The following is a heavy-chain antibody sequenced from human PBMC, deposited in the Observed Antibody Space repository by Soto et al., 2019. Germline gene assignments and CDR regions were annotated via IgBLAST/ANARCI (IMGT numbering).Heavy chain of an antibody. V-gene: IGHV4-34*01. D-gene: IGHD3-10*01. J-gene: IGHJ6*02. CDR2: INHSGST. CDR1: GGSFSGYY. Sequence: SETLSLTCAIYGGSFSGYYWSWIRQPPGTGLEWIGEINHSGSTNYNPSLTSRVTISVDTSKNQFSLKLSPVTAADTAVYYCATKTPLLYYYGMDVWGQGTTVTVSS. CDR3: ATKTPLLYYYGMDV.